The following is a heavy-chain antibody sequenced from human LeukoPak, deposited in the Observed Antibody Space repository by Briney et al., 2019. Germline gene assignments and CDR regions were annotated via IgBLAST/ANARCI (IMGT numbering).Heavy chain of an antibody. J-gene: IGHJ4*02. D-gene: IGHD1-26*01. CDR2: ISYDGSNK. CDR1: GFTFSSYA. V-gene: IGHV3-30-3*01. Sequence: GGSLRLSCAASGFTFSSYAMHWVRQAPGKGLEWVAVISYDGSNKYYADSVKGRFTISRDNPKNTLYLQMNSLRAEDTAVYYCARAGAQWELLINYFDYWGQGTLVTVSS. CDR3: ARAGAQWELLINYFDY.